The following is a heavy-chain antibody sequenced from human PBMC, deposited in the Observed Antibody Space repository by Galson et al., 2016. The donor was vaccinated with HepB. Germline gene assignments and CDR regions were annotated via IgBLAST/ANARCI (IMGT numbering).Heavy chain of an antibody. Sequence: SETLSLTCSLSRGSISSSFWSWIRQTPGKGLEWIGCIYKSGSTNYSPSLNGRVTLSVDTSKNQFSLKLGSVTAADTAVYYCARGVTGTPYFDFWGQGVLVTVSS. J-gene: IGHJ4*02. CDR2: IYKSGST. CDR1: RGSISSSF. V-gene: IGHV4-59*01. D-gene: IGHD2-21*02. CDR3: ARGVTGTPYFDF.